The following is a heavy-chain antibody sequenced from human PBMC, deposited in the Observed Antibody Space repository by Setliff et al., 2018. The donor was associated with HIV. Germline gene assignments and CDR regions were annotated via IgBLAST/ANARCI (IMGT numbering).Heavy chain of an antibody. J-gene: IGHJ4*02. D-gene: IGHD2-2*01. CDR1: GFTFSTFS. CDR3: TRTYCSSTSCYDDC. Sequence: PGGSLRLSCAASGFTFSTFSMNWVRQAPGKGLELVASITIRSDYIYYADSVKGRFTISRDNAKNSLYLQMNSLRAEDTAVYYCTRTYCSSTSCYDDCWGQGTLVTVSS. V-gene: IGHV3-21*01. CDR2: ITIRSDYI.